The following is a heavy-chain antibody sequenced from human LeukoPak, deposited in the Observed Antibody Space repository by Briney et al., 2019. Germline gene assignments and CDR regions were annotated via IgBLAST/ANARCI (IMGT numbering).Heavy chain of an antibody. CDR3: ARGQKSGSYRPFDY. J-gene: IGHJ4*02. CDR1: GGPLSSYY. D-gene: IGHD1-26*01. V-gene: IGHV4-59*07. CDR2: IYCSGNN. Sequence: SDTLSLMCTLSGGPLSSYYWRWLRQPTGGGLEWVGYIYCSGNNNYNPSLKSRLTISLDTSKNQFSLKLSSVAAADTAVYYWARGQKSGSYRPFDYWGQGTLVTVSS.